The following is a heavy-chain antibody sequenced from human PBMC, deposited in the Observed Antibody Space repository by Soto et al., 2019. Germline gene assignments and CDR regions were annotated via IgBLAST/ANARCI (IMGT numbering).Heavy chain of an antibody. J-gene: IGHJ5*02. CDR1: GFTFSSYS. D-gene: IGHD1-20*01. Sequence: LRLSCAASGFTFSSYSMNWVRQAPGKGLEWVSSISSSSSYIYYADSVKGRFTISRDNAKNSLYLQMNSLRAEDTAVYYCARSPVDPTTYNSLFDPWGQGTLVTVSS. CDR3: ARSPVDPTTYNSLFDP. V-gene: IGHV3-21*01. CDR2: ISSSSSYI.